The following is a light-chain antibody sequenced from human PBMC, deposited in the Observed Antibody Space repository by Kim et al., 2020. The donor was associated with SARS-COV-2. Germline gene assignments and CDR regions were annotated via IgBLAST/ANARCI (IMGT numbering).Light chain of an antibody. CDR2: EAS. CDR3: QHYRSSPYS. J-gene: IGKJ2*03. Sequence: EIVLTQSPGTLSLSPGERATLSCRASESVSRYLAWYRQKPGQAPRLLIYEASSRASGIPDRISGSGFGTDFTLAISRLEPEDSAVYYCQHYRSSPYSFGQGTKLEI. CDR1: ESVSRY. V-gene: IGKV3-20*01.